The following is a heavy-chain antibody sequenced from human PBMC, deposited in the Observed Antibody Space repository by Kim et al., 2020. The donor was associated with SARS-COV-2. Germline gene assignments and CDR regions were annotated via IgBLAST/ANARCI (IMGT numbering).Heavy chain of an antibody. CDR3: ARVRGQWLDGKGAFDI. J-gene: IGHJ3*02. D-gene: IGHD6-19*01. Sequence: SVKGRFTLSRDNAKNSLYLQMNSLRAEDTAVYYCARVRGQWLDGKGAFDIWGQGTMVTVSS. V-gene: IGHV3-11*04.